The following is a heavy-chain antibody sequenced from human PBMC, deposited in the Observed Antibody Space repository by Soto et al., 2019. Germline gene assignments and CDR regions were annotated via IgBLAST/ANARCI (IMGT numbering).Heavy chain of an antibody. J-gene: IGHJ6*01. D-gene: IGHD6-13*01. CDR2: IKSKTDGGTT. CDR3: TTVEEQQLGYYYCYVMAV. Sequence: GGSLRLSCAASGFTFSNAWMNWVRQAPGKGLEWGGRIKSKTDGGTTDYAAPVKGRFTISRDDSKNTLYLQMNSLKTEDTAVYYCTTVEEQQLGYYYCYVMAVWGQGTTVTGFS. V-gene: IGHV3-15*07. CDR1: GFTFSNAW.